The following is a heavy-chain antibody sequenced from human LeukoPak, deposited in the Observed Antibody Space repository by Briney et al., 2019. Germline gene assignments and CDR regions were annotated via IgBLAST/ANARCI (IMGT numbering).Heavy chain of an antibody. J-gene: IGHJ4*02. CDR3: AKDTGKEGATHFDY. D-gene: IGHD1-26*01. CDR2: ISGSGGST. Sequence: GGSLRLSCAASGFTFSSYAMSWVRQAPGKGLEWVSAISGSGGSTYYADSVKGRFTISRDNTKNTLYLQMNSLRAEDTAVYYCAKDTGKEGATHFDYWGQGTLVTVSS. V-gene: IGHV3-23*01. CDR1: GFTFSSYA.